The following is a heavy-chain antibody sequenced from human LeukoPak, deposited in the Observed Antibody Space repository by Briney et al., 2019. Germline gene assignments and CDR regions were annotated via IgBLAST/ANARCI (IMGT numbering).Heavy chain of an antibody. V-gene: IGHV1-2*02. D-gene: IGHD4-17*01. J-gene: IGHJ4*02. Sequence: GASVKVSCKASGYTFTGYYMHWVRQAPGQGLEWMGWINPNSGGTNYAQKFQGRVAMTRDTSISTAYMELSRVRSDDTAVYYCAKDQDYGDYFDYWGQGTLVTVSS. CDR1: GYTFTGYY. CDR2: INPNSGGT. CDR3: AKDQDYGDYFDY.